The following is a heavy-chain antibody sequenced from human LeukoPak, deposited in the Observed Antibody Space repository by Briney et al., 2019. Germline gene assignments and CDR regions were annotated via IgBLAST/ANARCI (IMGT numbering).Heavy chain of an antibody. CDR3: ARAARQGFTMIVVPFFYFDL. CDR1: GGLISSGASD. J-gene: IGHJ2*01. CDR2: INHSGST. D-gene: IGHD3-22*01. Sequence: SQTLSLTCTVSGGLISSGASDWGWIRQHPKRGLEWVGYINHSGSTYYNPSLGSRVTMSVDTSKNQFSLKLSSVTAVDSAVYYCARAARQGFTMIVVPFFYFDLWGRGTLVTVSS. V-gene: IGHV4-31*03.